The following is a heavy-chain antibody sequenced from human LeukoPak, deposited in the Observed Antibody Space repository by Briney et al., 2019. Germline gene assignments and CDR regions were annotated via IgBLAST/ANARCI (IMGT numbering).Heavy chain of an antibody. CDR1: GGSISSYY. CDR3: ARHALYSSSWYLGVTSYYYYGMDV. D-gene: IGHD6-13*01. Sequence: SETLSLTCTVSGGSISSYYWSLIRQPPGKGLEWIGYRYYSGSTNYNPSLKSRVTISVDTSKNQFSLKLSSVTAADTAVYYCARHALYSSSWYLGVTSYYYYGMDVWGQGTTVTVSS. CDR2: RYYSGST. V-gene: IGHV4-59*08. J-gene: IGHJ6*02.